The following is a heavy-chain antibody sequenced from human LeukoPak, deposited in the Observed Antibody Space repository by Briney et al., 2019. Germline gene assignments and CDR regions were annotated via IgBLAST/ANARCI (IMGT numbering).Heavy chain of an antibody. Sequence: KPSETLSLSCTVSGGSISSYYWSWIRQPPGKGLEWIGYIYYSGSTNYNPFLKSRVTISVDTSRNQFSLKLSSVTAADPAVYYCARRHDTAMVSDLWGRGTLVTVSS. V-gene: IGHV4-59*08. J-gene: IGHJ2*01. CDR2: IYYSGST. CDR1: GGSISSYY. D-gene: IGHD5-18*01. CDR3: ARRHDTAMVSDL.